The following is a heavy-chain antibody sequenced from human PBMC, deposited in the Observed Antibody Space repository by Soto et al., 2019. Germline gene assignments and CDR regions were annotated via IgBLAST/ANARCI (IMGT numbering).Heavy chain of an antibody. Sequence: GVSLRLSCAASEFTFSDYYMTWIRQAPGEGLEWVSYISTTSDYTNYADSVKGRFTISRDNAKNSLYLQMNSLRAEDTAVYYCARDRDLTSSWSFDYWGQGTLVTVSS. CDR1: EFTFSDYY. V-gene: IGHV3-11*06. J-gene: IGHJ4*02. CDR3: ARDRDLTSSWSFDY. D-gene: IGHD6-13*01. CDR2: ISTTSDYT.